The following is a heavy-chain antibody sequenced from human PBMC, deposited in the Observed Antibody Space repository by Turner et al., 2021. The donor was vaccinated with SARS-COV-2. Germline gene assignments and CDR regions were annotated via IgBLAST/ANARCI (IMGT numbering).Heavy chain of an antibody. CDR1: GYTFTDYI. Sequence: QVQLVQSGAAVKKPGASVKVSCMASGYTFTDYIIHWVRQAPGQGLEWMGWINPNGATSYAQRFQGRFIMTRDTSISTAYMDRSRLISDDTALYYCARGLAAGTSWFDPWGQGTLVTFSS. V-gene: IGHV1-2*02. CDR2: INPNGAT. CDR3: ARGLAAGTSWFDP. J-gene: IGHJ5*02. D-gene: IGHD6-25*01.